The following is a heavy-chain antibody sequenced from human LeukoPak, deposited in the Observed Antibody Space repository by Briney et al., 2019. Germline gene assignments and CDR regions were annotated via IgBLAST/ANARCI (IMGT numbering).Heavy chain of an antibody. CDR3: ARWVTSFDL. V-gene: IGHV3-7*01. J-gene: IGHJ4*02. CDR2: INQDGSDK. Sequence: PGGSLRLSCAASGFTFGNYWMSWVRQAPGKGLEWVANINQDGSDKYHVDSVTGRFTISRDNAKNSLYLEMNSLRAEDTAVYYCARWVTSFDLWGQGALVTVSS. CDR1: GFTFGNYW. D-gene: IGHD2-21*02.